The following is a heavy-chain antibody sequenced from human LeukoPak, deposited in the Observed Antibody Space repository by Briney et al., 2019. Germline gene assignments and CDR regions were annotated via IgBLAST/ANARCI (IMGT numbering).Heavy chain of an antibody. CDR2: ISAYNGST. CDR3: ARDGWRAVAPRGPFDY. CDR1: GYTFTSYG. D-gene: IGHD6-19*01. Sequence: ASVKVSCKASGYTFTSYGISWVRQAPGQGLEWMGWISAYNGSTNYAQKLQGRVTMTTDTSTSTAYMELRSLRSDDTAVYYCARDGWRAVAPRGPFDYWGQGTLVTVSS. V-gene: IGHV1-18*04. J-gene: IGHJ4*02.